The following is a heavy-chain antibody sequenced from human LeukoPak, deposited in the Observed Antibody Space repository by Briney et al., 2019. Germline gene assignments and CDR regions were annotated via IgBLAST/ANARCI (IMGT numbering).Heavy chain of an antibody. Sequence: ASVKVSCKASGYSFTSHYMHWVRQAPGQGLEWMGWINPNSGGTNYAQKFQGRVTMTRDLSTSTDYMELSSLRSDDTAVYFCARDNSVGDYAWWFDPWGQGTLVTVSS. D-gene: IGHD1-26*01. V-gene: IGHV1-2*02. CDR3: ARDNSVGDYAWWFDP. CDR1: GYSFTSHY. J-gene: IGHJ5*02. CDR2: INPNSGGT.